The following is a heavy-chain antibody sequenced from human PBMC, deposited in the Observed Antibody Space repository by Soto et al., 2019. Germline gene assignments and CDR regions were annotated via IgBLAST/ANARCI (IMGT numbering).Heavy chain of an antibody. J-gene: IGHJ4*02. CDR2: INHSGST. Sequence: SETLSLTCAVYGGSFSGYYWSWIRQSPGKGLEWIGEINHSGSTNYNPSLKSRVTISLDTSKNQFSLKLSSVTTADTAVYYCARPAIAATVSAFDYWGQGTLVTVSS. CDR1: GGSFSGYY. D-gene: IGHD6-13*01. V-gene: IGHV4-34*01. CDR3: ARPAIAATVSAFDY.